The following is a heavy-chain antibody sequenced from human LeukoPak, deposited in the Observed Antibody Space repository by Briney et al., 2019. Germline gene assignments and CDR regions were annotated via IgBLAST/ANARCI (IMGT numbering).Heavy chain of an antibody. V-gene: IGHV1-2*02. CDR1: GYTFTSYG. Sequence: ASVKVSCKASGYTFTSYGISWVRQAPGQGLEWMGWINPNSGGTNYAQKFQGRVTMTRDTSISTAYMELSRLRSDDTAVYYCASSGRDGYNSYAFDIWGQGTMVTVSS. J-gene: IGHJ3*02. CDR2: INPNSGGT. D-gene: IGHD5-24*01. CDR3: ASSGRDGYNSYAFDI.